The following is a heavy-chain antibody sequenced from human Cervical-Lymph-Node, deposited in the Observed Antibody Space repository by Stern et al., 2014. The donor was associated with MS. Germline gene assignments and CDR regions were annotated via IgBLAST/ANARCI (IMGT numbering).Heavy chain of an antibody. Sequence: VQLVESGGGVVQPGRSLRVSCAASGFTFSSYAMHWVRQAPGKGLEWVAVSWYDGSNKYYADSVKGRFTISRDNSKNTLFLQMNSLRAEDTAVYYCAKGGDCSGGSCNYFDYWGQGTLVTVSS. D-gene: IGHD2-15*01. J-gene: IGHJ4*02. CDR3: AKGGDCSGGSCNYFDY. CDR1: GFTFSSYA. V-gene: IGHV3-33*06. CDR2: SWYDGSNK.